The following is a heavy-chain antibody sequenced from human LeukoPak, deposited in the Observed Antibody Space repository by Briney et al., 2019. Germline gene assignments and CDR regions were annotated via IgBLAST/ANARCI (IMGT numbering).Heavy chain of an antibody. Sequence: VASVKVSCKASGYTFTGYYMHWVRQAPGQGLEWMGWINPNSGGTNYAQKFQGRVTMTRDTSISTAYMELSRLRSDDTAVYYCARDLGSSGWYWFDPWGQGTLVTVSS. V-gene: IGHV1-2*02. CDR1: GYTFTGYY. J-gene: IGHJ5*02. D-gene: IGHD6-19*01. CDR2: INPNSGGT. CDR3: ARDLGSSGWYWFDP.